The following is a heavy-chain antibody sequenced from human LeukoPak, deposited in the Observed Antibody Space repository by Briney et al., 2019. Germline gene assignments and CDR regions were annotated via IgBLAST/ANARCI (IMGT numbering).Heavy chain of an antibody. CDR3: ARAPGGGSYYRGYYYYGMDV. J-gene: IGHJ6*02. V-gene: IGHV4-34*01. Sequence: SETLSLTCAVYGGSFSGYYWSWIRQPPGKGLEWIGEINHSGSTNYNPSLKSRVTISVDTSKNQFSLKLSSVTAADTAVYYCARAPGGGSYYRGYYYYGMDVWGQGTTVTVSS. CDR2: INHSGST. D-gene: IGHD1-26*01. CDR1: GGSFSGYY.